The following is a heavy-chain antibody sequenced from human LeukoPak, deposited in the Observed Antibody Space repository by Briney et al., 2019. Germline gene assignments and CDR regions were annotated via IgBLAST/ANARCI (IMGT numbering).Heavy chain of an antibody. J-gene: IGHJ6*03. D-gene: IGHD4-17*01. V-gene: IGHV4-39*07. CDR2: IYHGGRT. CDR3: ARGAYGDYITPYYFYYYYMDV. CDR1: GGSISSGSYY. Sequence: PSETLSLTCTVSGGSISSGSYYWGWIRQSPGKGLEWIGSIYHGGRTYYNPSLKSRVSVAVDTSKNQFSLKLSSVAAADTAVYYCARGAYGDYITPYYFYYYYMDVWGKGTTVTVSS.